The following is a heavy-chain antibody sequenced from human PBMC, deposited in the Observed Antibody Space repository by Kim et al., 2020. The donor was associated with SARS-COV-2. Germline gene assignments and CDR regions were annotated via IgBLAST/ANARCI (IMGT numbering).Heavy chain of an antibody. CDR2: ISAYNGNT. V-gene: IGHV1-18*01. CDR3: ARVLLDTLQTSWNKVTTKTGDAFDI. Sequence: ASVKVSCKASGYTFTSYGISWVRQAPGQGLEWMGWISAYNGNTNYAQKLQGRVTMTTDTSTSTAYMELRSLRSDDTAVYYCARVLLDTLQTSWNKVTTKTGDAFDIWGQGTMVTVSS. J-gene: IGHJ3*02. CDR1: GYTFTSYG. D-gene: IGHD4-17*01.